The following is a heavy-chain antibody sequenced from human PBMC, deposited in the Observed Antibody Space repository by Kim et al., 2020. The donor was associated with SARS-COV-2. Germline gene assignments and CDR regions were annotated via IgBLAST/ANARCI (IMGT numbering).Heavy chain of an antibody. CDR3: ARGLTYGSGSYYPREDY. Sequence: SVKGRFTISRDNSKNTLYLQMNSLRAEDTAVYYCARGLTYGSGSYYPREDYWGQGTLVTVSS. V-gene: IGHV3-30*01. J-gene: IGHJ4*02. D-gene: IGHD3-10*01.